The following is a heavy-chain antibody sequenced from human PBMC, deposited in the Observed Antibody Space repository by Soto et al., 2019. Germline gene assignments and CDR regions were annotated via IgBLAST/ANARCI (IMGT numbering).Heavy chain of an antibody. CDR3: VREDWHRFDS. V-gene: IGHV3-7*01. D-gene: IGHD2-21*01. CDR1: GFMFSAYW. CDR2: ISGGATDK. J-gene: IGHJ4*02. Sequence: GGSLRLSCAASGFMFSAYWMSWVRQDPGKGLEWVATISGGATDKFYVDSVKGRFTISRDDTKNSLYLQMNSLRDEDTAVYYCVREDWHRFDSWGQGTLVTVSS.